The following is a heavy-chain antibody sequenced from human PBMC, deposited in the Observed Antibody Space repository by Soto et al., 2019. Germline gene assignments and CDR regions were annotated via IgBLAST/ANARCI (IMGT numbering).Heavy chain of an antibody. CDR2: IYYSGST. V-gene: IGHV4-59*12. CDR1: GGSISSYY. J-gene: IGHJ4*01. CDR3: ASDHSYSDNWVFDD. D-gene: IGHD6-13*01. Sequence: SETLSLTCTVSGGSISSYYWSWIRQPPGKGLEWIGYIYYSGSTNYNPSLKSRVTISVDKSRNQFSLKLRSVTAADTAVYYCASDHSYSDNWVFDDWGQGAQVTVSS.